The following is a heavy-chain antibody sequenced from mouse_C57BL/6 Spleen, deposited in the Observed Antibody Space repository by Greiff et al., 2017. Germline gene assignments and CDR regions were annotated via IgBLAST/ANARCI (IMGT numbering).Heavy chain of an antibody. CDR1: GFTFTDYY. CDR3: ARSPGGYFDV. Sequence: EVQRVESGGGLVQPGGSLSLSCAASGFTFTDYYMSWVRQPPGKALEWLGFIRNKANGYTTEYSASVKGRFTISRDNSQSILYRQMNALRAEDSATYYCARSPGGYFDVWGTGTTVTVSS. V-gene: IGHV7-3*01. CDR2: IRNKANGYTT. J-gene: IGHJ1*03.